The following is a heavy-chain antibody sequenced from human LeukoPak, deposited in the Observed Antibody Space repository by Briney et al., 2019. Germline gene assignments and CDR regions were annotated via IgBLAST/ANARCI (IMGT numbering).Heavy chain of an antibody. V-gene: IGHV4-31*03. D-gene: IGHD3-10*01. J-gene: IGHJ5*02. CDR1: GGSISSGGYY. CDR3: ARDRVYNWFDP. CDR2: IYYSGST. Sequence: SETLSLTCTVPGGSISSGGYYWSWIRQHPGKGLEWIGYIYYSGSTYYNPSLKSRVTISVDTSKNQFSLKLSSVTAADTAVYYCARDRVYNWFDPWGQGTLVTVSS.